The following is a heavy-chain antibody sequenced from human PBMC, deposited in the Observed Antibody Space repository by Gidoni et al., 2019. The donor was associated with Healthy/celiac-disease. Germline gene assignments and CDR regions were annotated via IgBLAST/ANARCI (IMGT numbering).Heavy chain of an antibody. V-gene: IGHV2-5*02. J-gene: IGHJ6*02. CDR2: IYWEDDK. CDR1: GFSLSTSGVG. D-gene: IGHD4-17*01. Sequence: QITLKESGPTLVKPTQTLTLTGTFSGFSLSTSGVGVGWIRQPPGKALEWLALIYWEDDKRYSPSLKSRLTITKDTSKNQVVLTMTNMDPVDTATYYCAHILTVYYGMDVWGQGTTVTVSS. CDR3: AHILTVYYGMDV.